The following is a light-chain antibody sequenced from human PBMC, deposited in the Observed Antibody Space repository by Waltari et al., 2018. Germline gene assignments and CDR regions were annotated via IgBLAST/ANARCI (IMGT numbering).Light chain of an antibody. J-gene: IGLJ3*02. Sequence: QLVVTQSPSPSASLGASVKLTCTLRSGHSTTLIAWLQQRPEKGPRYLMKVNSDGSHIRGDEIPDRFSGSSSGAERYLTISSLQSEDEADYYCQTGGHGTWVFGGGTKLTVL. CDR1: SGHSTTL. V-gene: IGLV4-69*01. CDR2: VNSDGSH. CDR3: QTGGHGTWV.